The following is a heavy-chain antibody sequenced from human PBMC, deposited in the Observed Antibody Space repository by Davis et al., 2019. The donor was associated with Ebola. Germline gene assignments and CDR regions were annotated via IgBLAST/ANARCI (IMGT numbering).Heavy chain of an antibody. CDR1: GFTFSGSA. CDR2: IRSKANSYAT. Sequence: GESLKISCAASGFTFSGSAMHWVRQASGKGLEWVGRIRSKANSYATAYAASVRGRFIISRDDSKKMAYLQMNSLQTGDTAIYYCTVRFDYWGRGTLVTVSS. CDR3: TVRFDY. V-gene: IGHV3-73*01. J-gene: IGHJ4*02.